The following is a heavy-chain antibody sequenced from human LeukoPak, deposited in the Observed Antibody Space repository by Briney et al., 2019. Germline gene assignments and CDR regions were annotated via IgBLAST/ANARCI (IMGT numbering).Heavy chain of an antibody. CDR2: INYSGST. CDR1: GGSISSYY. V-gene: IGHV4-59*01. J-gene: IGHJ6*03. D-gene: IGHD5-18*01. CDR3: ARTTEGGYTYGYFYYYYMDV. Sequence: SETLSLTCTVSGGSISSYYWSWIRQPPGKGLEWIGYINYSGSTNYNPSPQSRVTISVDPSKNQFSLKLTSVTAADTAVYYCARTTEGGYTYGYFYYYYMDVWGKGTTVTISS.